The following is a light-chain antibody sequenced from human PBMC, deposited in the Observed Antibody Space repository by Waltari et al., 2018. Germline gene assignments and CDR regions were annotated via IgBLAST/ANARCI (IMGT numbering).Light chain of an antibody. Sequence: EIVVTQSPGTLSLSPGERATLSCRASQDVNNNCLAWYQQKPGQAPRLLIYSASSRIPGIPDRFTGSGSGTDFALTISRLEPADFAVYYCQQCVGSPFTFGQGTKLGIK. CDR2: SAS. CDR1: QDVNNNC. V-gene: IGKV3-20*01. J-gene: IGKJ2*01. CDR3: QQCVGSPFT.